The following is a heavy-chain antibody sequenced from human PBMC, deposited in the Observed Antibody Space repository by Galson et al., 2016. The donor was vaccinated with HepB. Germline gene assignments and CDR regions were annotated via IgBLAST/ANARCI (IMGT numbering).Heavy chain of an antibody. Sequence: SLRLSCAASGFNFTTYVMIWVRQAPGKGLEWVSALSGSGFVGTDSSASYADSVKGRFTISRDNSKNTLYLEMNSLRAEDTGVYYCARDSCTGDCPYYFDYWGQGTQVTVSS. CDR1: GFNFTTYV. D-gene: IGHD2-8*02. J-gene: IGHJ4*02. CDR3: ARDSCTGDCPYYFDY. CDR2: LSGSGFVGTDSSA. V-gene: IGHV3-23*01.